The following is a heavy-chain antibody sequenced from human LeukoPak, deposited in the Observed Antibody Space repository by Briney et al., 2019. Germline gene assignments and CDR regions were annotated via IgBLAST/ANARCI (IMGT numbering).Heavy chain of an antibody. CDR2: ISYDGSNK. D-gene: IGHD1-7*01. CDR3: AKSYNWNYRAWFDP. V-gene: IGHV3-30*18. CDR1: GFTFSSYG. Sequence: GGSLRLSCAASGFTFSSYGMHWVRQAPGKGLEWVAVISYDGSNKYYADSVKGRFTISRDNSKNTLYLQMNSLRAEDTAVYYCAKSYNWNYRAWFDPWGQGTLVTVSS. J-gene: IGHJ5*02.